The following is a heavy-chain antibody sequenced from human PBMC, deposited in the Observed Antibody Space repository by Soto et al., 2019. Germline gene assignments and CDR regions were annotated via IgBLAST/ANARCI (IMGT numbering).Heavy chain of an antibody. CDR2: MNPNSGNT. D-gene: IGHD3-9*01. CDR1: GYTFTSYD. CDR3: ARGVRTGRRYYFDY. J-gene: IGHJ4*02. Sequence: ASVKVSCKASGYTFTSYDINWVRQATGQGLEWVGWMNPNSGNTGYAQKFQGRVTMTRNTSISTAYMELSSLRAEDTAVYYCARGVRTGRRYYFDYWGQGTLVTVSS. V-gene: IGHV1-8*01.